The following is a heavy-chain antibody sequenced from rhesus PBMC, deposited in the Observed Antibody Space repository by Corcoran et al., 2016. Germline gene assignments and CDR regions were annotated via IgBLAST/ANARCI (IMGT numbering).Heavy chain of an antibody. V-gene: IGHV4-173*01. CDR3: ARLLRRTAGTVIAGRFDY. CDR1: GDSISSNY. D-gene: IGHD5-24*01. Sequence: QLQLQESGPGLVKPSETLSLTCAVSGDSISSNYWSWIRQPPGKGLEWIGSISGSGGSPDYNPSLKRPVTISTATSKNQFSLKLSSVTAADTAVYYCARLLRRTAGTVIAGRFDYWGQGVLVTVSS. CDR2: ISGSGGSP. J-gene: IGHJ4*01.